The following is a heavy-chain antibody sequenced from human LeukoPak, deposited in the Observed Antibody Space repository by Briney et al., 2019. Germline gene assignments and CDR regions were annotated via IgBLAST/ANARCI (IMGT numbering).Heavy chain of an antibody. CDR3: ARGSIESFDY. J-gene: IGHJ4*02. V-gene: IGHV4-61*02. Sequence: SETLSLTCTVSGGSISSGSYYWSWIRQPAGKGLEWIGRIYTSGSTNYNPSLKSRVTISVDTSKNQFSLKLSSVTAADTAVYYCARGSIESFDYWGQGTLVTVSS. D-gene: IGHD1-26*01. CDR1: GGSISSGSYY. CDR2: IYTSGST.